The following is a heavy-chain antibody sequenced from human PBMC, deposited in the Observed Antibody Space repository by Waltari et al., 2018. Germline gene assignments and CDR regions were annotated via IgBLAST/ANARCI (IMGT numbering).Heavy chain of an antibody. CDR3: AREPYSRAFDI. D-gene: IGHD2-15*01. J-gene: IGHJ3*02. CDR1: GGSISSGDYY. V-gene: IGHV4-30-4*08. Sequence: QVQLQESGPGLVKPSQTLSLTCTVSGGSISSGDYYWSWIRQPPGKGLEWIGYIDYSGSTYYNTSLKSRVTKTVDTSKNQFSLKLSSVTAADTAVYYCAREPYSRAFDIWGQGTMVTVSS. CDR2: IDYSGST.